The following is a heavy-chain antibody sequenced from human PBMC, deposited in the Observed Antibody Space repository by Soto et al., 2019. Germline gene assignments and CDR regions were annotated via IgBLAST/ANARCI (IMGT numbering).Heavy chain of an antibody. CDR1: GGSISSYY. D-gene: IGHD3-3*01. Sequence: NPSETLSLTCTVSGGSISSYYWSWIRQPPGKGLEWILYIYYSGSTNYNPSLKSRVTISVDTSKNQFSLKLSSVTAADTAVYYCAREIMHYDFWSGYYRYYYYMDVWGKGTTVTVSS. CDR2: IYYSGST. J-gene: IGHJ6*03. CDR3: AREIMHYDFWSGYYRYYYYMDV. V-gene: IGHV4-59*01.